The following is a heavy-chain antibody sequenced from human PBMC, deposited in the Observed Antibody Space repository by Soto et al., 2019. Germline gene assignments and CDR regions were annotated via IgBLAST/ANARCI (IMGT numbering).Heavy chain of an antibody. CDR1: GYTFTGYY. CDR3: ARVAAARRYYYGMDV. J-gene: IGHJ6*02. V-gene: IGHV1-2*02. Sequence: QVQLVQSGAEVKKPGASVKVSCKASGYTFTGYYMHWVRQAPGQGLEWMGWINPNSGGTNYAQKFQGRGTMTRETSISTAYMELGRLRSDDTAVYYCARVAAARRYYYGMDVWGQGTTVTVSS. CDR2: INPNSGGT. D-gene: IGHD6-13*01.